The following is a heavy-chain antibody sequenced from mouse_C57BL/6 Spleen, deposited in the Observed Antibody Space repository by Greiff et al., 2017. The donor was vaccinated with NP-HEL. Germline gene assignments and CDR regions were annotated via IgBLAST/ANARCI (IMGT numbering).Heavy chain of an antibody. J-gene: IGHJ2*01. CDR3: ARSGITTVVATDFDY. D-gene: IGHD1-1*01. CDR1: GYTFTSYW. V-gene: IGHV1-53*01. CDR2: INPSNGGT. Sequence: QVQLQQPGTELVKPGASVKLSCKASGYTFTSYWMHWVKQRPGQGLEWIGNINPSNGGTNYNEKFKSKATLTVDKSSSTTDMQISSLTSEDSAVYYCARSGITTVVATDFDYWGQGTTLTVSS.